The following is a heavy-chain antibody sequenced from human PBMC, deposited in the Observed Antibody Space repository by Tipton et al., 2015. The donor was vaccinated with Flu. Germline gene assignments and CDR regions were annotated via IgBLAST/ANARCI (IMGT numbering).Heavy chain of an antibody. J-gene: IGHJ4*02. V-gene: IGHV4-38-2*02. CDR1: GDSIRSDYY. Sequence: TLSLTCTISGDSIRSDYYWGWIRQPPGKGLEWIGTIDRSGNTHYNPSLESRVTVLADTSKNQVSLRLSSVTAADTAIYYCARLRLGRHLSDFDYWGQGTLVTVSS. CDR3: ARLRLGRHLSDFDY. CDR2: IDRSGNT. D-gene: IGHD3-16*01.